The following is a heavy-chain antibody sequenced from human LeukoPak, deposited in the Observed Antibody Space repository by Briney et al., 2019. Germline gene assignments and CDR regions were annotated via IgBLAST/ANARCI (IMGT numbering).Heavy chain of an antibody. CDR1: GGSITSYY. V-gene: IGHV4-59*01. Sequence: SETLSLTCSVSGGSITSYYWNWIRQPPGKGLEWIGYIYYIGSTNYNPSLKSRVTISVDTSKNQFSLKLSSVTAADTAVYYCARVVTYYDFWSGPTGYYYYMDVWGKGTTVTVSS. CDR2: IYYIGST. CDR3: ARVVTYYDFWSGPTGYYYYMDV. J-gene: IGHJ6*03. D-gene: IGHD3-3*01.